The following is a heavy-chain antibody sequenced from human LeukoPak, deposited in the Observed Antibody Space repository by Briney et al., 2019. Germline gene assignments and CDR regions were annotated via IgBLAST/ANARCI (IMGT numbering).Heavy chain of an antibody. CDR2: MNPNSGNT. J-gene: IGHJ4*02. V-gene: IGHV1-8*01. D-gene: IGHD5-12*01. CDR1: VYTFASYD. CDR3: ARGSGYDFPHDY. Sequence: ASVKVSCKASVYTFASYDINWVRQATGQGLEWMGWMNPNSGNTGYAQKFQGRVTMTRNTSISTAYMELSSLRSEDTAVYYCARGSGYDFPHDYWGQGTLVTVSS.